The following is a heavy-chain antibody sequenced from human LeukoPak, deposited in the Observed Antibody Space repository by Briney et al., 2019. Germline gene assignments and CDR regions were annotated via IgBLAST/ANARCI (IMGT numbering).Heavy chain of an antibody. CDR1: VFTFSSYA. CDR3: ARSPYNWNYGDY. CDR2: ISGSGRST. D-gene: IGHD1-20*01. J-gene: IGHJ4*02. V-gene: IGHV3-23*01. Sequence: GGSLRLSCAASVFTFSSYAMSWVRQAPGKGLEWVSGISGSGRSTNYADSVKGRFTISRDNSKNTLYLQMNSLRAEDTAIYYCARSPYNWNYGDYWGQGTLVTVSS.